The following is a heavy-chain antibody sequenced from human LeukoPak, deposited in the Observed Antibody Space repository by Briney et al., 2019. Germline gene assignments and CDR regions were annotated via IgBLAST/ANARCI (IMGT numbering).Heavy chain of an antibody. J-gene: IGHJ4*02. Sequence: PGGSLRLSCAASGFTFSSYWMHWVRQAPGKGLVWVSRIESDGGSTIYADSVTGRFTISRDNAKNTLYLQINSLGAEDTAVYYCARGGVSGTFDYRGQGTLVTVSS. V-gene: IGHV3-74*01. CDR2: IESDGGST. CDR1: GFTFSSYW. CDR3: ARGGVSGTFDY. D-gene: IGHD1-26*01.